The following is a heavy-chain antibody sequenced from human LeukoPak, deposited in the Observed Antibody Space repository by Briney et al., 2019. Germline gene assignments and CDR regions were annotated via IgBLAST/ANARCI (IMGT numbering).Heavy chain of an antibody. CDR3: AKPVPYYYDSSGYYGD. CDR1: GFTVSSNY. J-gene: IGHJ4*02. Sequence: GGSLRLSCAASGFTVSSNYMSWVRQAPGKGLEWVSVIYSGGSTYYADSVKGRFTISRDNSKNTLYLQMNSLRAEDTAVYYCAKPVPYYYDSSGYYGDWGQGTLVTVSS. D-gene: IGHD3-22*01. CDR2: IYSGGST. V-gene: IGHV3-53*01.